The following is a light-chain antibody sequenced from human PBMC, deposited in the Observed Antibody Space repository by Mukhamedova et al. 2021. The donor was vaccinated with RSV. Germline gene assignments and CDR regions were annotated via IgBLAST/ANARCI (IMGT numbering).Light chain of an antibody. CDR3: QQYNSYSRT. CDR1: QSISSW. Sequence: RVTITCRASQSISSWLAWYQQKPGKAPKLLIYKASSLESGVPSRFGGSGSGTEFTLTISSLQPDDFATYYCQQYNSYSRTFGQG. CDR2: KAS. J-gene: IGKJ1*01. V-gene: IGKV1-5*03.